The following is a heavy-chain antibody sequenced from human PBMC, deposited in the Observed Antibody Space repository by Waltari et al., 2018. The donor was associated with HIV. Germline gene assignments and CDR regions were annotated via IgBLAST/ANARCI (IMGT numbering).Heavy chain of an antibody. CDR3: ARIGTFPHNYAIDF. Sequence: EVQLMESGGGFVQSGGSLRLSCAASGFTFINYWMSWVRQTPGKGLEWVADIKDDGSEKYYMGSVKGRFTISRDNAKNSMFLQMNSLRADDTAVYYCARIGTFPHNYAIDFWGQGTTVTVSS. J-gene: IGHJ6*02. CDR1: GFTFINYW. D-gene: IGHD1-26*01. V-gene: IGHV3-7*01. CDR2: IKDDGSEK.